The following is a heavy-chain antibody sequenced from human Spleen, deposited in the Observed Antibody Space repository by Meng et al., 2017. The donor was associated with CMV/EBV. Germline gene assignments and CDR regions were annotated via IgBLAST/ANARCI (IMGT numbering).Heavy chain of an antibody. D-gene: IGHD2-15*01. J-gene: IGHJ5*02. CDR2: IITLLCIA. V-gene: IGHV1-69*02. CDR3: ARIFCADDICYSHHWFDP. CDR1: TYSIYT. Sequence: TYSIYTITWVRQSPGQGFECMGRIITLLCIADYGPKLQGRVTITADKPTSTAYLELSSLRSEETATYYCARIFCADDICYSHHWFDPWGQGTLVTVSS.